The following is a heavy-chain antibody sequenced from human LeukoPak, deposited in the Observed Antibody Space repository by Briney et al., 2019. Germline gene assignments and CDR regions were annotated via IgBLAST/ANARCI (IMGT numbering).Heavy chain of an antibody. CDR2: ISNDGSNE. D-gene: IGHD2-15*01. Sequence: GRSLRLSCATSGFTFSYYGMHWVRQAPGKRLEGVATISNDGSNEHYADSVKGRFTISRDNSKNTLHLQMDSLRTEDTAVFYCSKQGGAGYSGVDYWGQGTLVTVSS. J-gene: IGHJ4*02. CDR1: GFTFSYYG. CDR3: SKQGGAGYSGVDY. V-gene: IGHV3-30*18.